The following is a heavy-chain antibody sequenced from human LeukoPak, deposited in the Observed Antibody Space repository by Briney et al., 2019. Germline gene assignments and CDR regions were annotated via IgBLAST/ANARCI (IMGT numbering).Heavy chain of an antibody. CDR3: AREKIAVAGTFDP. CDR1: GYTFTGYY. V-gene: IGHV1-2*02. D-gene: IGHD6-19*01. J-gene: IGHJ5*02. Sequence: GASVKVSCKASGYTFTGYYMHWVRQAPGQGLEWMGWINPNSGATNYAQKFQGRVTMTRDTSISTAYMELSRLRSDDTAVYYCAREKIAVAGTFDPWGQGTLVTVSS. CDR2: INPNSGAT.